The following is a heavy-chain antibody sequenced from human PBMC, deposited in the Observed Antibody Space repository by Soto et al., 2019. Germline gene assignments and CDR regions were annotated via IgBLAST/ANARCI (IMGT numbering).Heavy chain of an antibody. J-gene: IGHJ4*02. CDR2: IYHSGST. V-gene: IGHV4-30-2*01. D-gene: IGHD2-15*01. CDR3: AGGIAAHTLGY. CDR1: GGSISSGGYS. Sequence: QLQLQESGSGLVKPSQTLSLTGAVSGGSISSGGYSWSWIRQPPGKGLEWIGSIYHSGSTSYHPSHRIRVTISVDRAKHQFSLRLSSVTAADTAVYYCAGGIAAHTLGYWVQGTLVTVSS.